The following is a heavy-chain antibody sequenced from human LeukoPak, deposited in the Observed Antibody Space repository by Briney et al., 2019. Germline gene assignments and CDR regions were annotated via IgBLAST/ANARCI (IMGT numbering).Heavy chain of an antibody. CDR3: AKDTADTAMGYFDY. CDR1: GFTFSSYA. D-gene: IGHD5-18*01. V-gene: IGHV3-23*01. CDR2: ISGSGGST. Sequence: PGGSLRLSCAASGFTFSSYAVSWVRQAPGKGLEWVSAISGSGGSTYYADSVKGRLTISRDNSKNTLYLQMNSLRAEDTAVYYCAKDTADTAMGYFDYWGQGTLVTVSS. J-gene: IGHJ4*02.